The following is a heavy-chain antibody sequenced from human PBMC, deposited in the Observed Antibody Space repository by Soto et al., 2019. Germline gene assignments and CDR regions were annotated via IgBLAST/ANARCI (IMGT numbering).Heavy chain of an antibody. Sequence: VASVKVSCKASGYTFTSYDINWVRQATGQGLEWMGWMNPNSGNTGYAQKFQGRVTMTRNTSISTAYMELSSLRSEDTAVYYCARNYDFWSGYYRLGAGVVGYYYYGMDVWGQGTTVTVSS. D-gene: IGHD3-3*01. J-gene: IGHJ6*02. CDR1: GYTFTSYD. CDR3: ARNYDFWSGYYRLGAGVVGYYYYGMDV. CDR2: MNPNSGNT. V-gene: IGHV1-8*01.